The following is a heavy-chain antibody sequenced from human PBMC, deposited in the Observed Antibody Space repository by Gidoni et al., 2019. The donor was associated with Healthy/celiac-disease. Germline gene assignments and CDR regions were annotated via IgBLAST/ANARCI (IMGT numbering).Heavy chain of an antibody. CDR3: ARVDVVVPAAIRYSYYYYGMDV. D-gene: IGHD2-2*02. CDR2: INHSGST. Sequence: QVQLQQWGAGLLKPSETLSLTCAVYGGSFSGYYWSWIRQPPGKGLEWIGEINHSGSTNYNPSLKSRVTISVDTSKNQFSLKLSSVTAADTAVYYCARVDVVVPAAIRYSYYYYGMDVWGQGTTVTVSS. CDR1: GGSFSGYY. J-gene: IGHJ6*02. V-gene: IGHV4-34*01.